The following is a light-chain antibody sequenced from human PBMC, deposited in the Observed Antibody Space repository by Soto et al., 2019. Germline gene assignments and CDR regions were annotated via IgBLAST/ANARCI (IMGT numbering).Light chain of an antibody. J-gene: IGLJ3*02. Sequence: QPASVSGSPGQSINISCTGTSSDVGGYNYVSWYQQHPGKAPKFMIYEVSNRPSGVSNRFSGSKSGNTASLTISGLQAEDEAAYYCSSYTSSSTPWVFGGGTKLTVL. CDR2: EVS. CDR1: SSDVGGYNY. V-gene: IGLV2-14*01. CDR3: SSYTSSSTPWV.